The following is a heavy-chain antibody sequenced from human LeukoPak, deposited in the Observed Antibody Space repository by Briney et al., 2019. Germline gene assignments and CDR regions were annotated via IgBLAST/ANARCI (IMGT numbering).Heavy chain of an antibody. V-gene: IGHV1-46*01. D-gene: IGHD4-11*01. CDR1: GYTFISYY. CDR3: ARDSGTVSDPFDI. CDR2: INPSGGST. J-gene: IGHJ3*02. Sequence: GASVKVSCKASGYTFISYYIHWVRQAPGQGLEWMGIINPSGGSTRYAQKFQGRVTMTRDTSTGTIYMELSSLRSEDTAVYFCARDSGTVSDPFDIWGQGTMVTVSS.